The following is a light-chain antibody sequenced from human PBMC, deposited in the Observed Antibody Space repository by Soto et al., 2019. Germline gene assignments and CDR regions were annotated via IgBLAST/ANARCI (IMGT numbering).Light chain of an antibody. CDR1: QSVSSN. CDR2: GAS. J-gene: IGKJ4*01. Sequence: EIVMTQSPATLSVSPGERATLSCRASQSVSSNLAWYQQKPGQAPRLLIYGASTRATGIPARFSGSGSGTEFTLTISSLQSEDFAVYYCQQYNNWSSVTFGGGTKVEIK. CDR3: QQYNNWSSVT. V-gene: IGKV3D-15*01.